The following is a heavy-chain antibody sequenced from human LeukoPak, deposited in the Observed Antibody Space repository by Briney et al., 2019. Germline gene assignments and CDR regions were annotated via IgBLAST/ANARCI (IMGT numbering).Heavy chain of an antibody. D-gene: IGHD2-15*01. Sequence: GASVKVSCKASGYTFTDYYIHWVRQAPGQGLEWMGWIYPNSGGTTYAQKFQGRVTMTRDTSVSTAFTELSSLRSDDTAVYYCARDLSKVSGVYYFDYWDQGTLVTVSS. CDR2: IYPNSGGT. V-gene: IGHV1-2*02. CDR1: GYTFTDYY. J-gene: IGHJ4*02. CDR3: ARDLSKVSGVYYFDY.